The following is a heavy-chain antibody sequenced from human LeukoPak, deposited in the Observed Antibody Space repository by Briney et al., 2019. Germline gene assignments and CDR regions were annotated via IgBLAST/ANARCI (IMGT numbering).Heavy chain of an antibody. J-gene: IGHJ4*02. CDR2: ITWKSGRI. CDR1: GFKYDDHA. V-gene: IGHV3-9*01. D-gene: IGHD5-18*01. Sequence: GRSLRLSCAASGFKYDDHAMHWVRQAPGKGLEWVSGITWKSGRIGYADSVKGRFTISRDNAKNSLYLQVNSLREEDTALYYCAKDRTAYSYGSIDHWGQGTLVTVSS. CDR3: AKDRTAYSYGSIDH.